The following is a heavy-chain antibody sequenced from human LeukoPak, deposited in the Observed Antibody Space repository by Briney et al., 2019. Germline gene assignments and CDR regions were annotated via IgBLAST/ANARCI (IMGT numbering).Heavy chain of an antibody. V-gene: IGHV3-23*01. CDR3: AKVISGYLNHLDY. J-gene: IGHJ4*02. CDR2: ISGSGGST. Sequence: GGSLRLSCAASGFTFSSYAMSWVRQAPGKGLEWVSVISGSGGSTYYADSVKGRFTISRDNSKNTLYLQMNSLRAEDTAVYYCAKVISGYLNHLDYWGQGTLVTVSS. D-gene: IGHD5-12*01. CDR1: GFTFSSYA.